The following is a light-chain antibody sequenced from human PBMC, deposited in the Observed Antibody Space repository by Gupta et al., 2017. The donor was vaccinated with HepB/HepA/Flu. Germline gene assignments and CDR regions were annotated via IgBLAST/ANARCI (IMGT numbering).Light chain of an antibody. CDR3: QQYNNWPLT. J-gene: IGKJ4*01. CDR1: QSVSSN. CDR2: GAS. Sequence: EIVMTQSPATLSVSPGERATLSCRASQSVSSNLAWYQQKPGQAPRLLIYGASTRATGIQARFSGSGSGTEFTLTISSLQSEDFVVYYCQQYNNWPLTFGGGTKVEIK. V-gene: IGKV3-15*01.